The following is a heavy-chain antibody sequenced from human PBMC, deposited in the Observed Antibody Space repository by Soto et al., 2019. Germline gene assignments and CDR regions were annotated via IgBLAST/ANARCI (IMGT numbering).Heavy chain of an antibody. CDR3: APALTSVAAP. CDR1: GGTFSRHS. J-gene: IGHJ1*01. Sequence: QVQLVQSGAEVKKPGSSARVSCKVSGGTFSRHSISWVRQAPGQGLEWMGGIIPIFDATKYAQKFQGRLMITAEEPTLTSQLAWTGLRPKDRARLYSAPALTSVAAPWGQGALVTCPS. D-gene: IGHD2-2*01. V-gene: IGHV1-69*01. CDR2: IIPIFDAT.